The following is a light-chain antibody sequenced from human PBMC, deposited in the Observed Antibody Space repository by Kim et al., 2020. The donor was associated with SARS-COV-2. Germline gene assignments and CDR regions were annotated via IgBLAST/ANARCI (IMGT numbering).Light chain of an antibody. CDR2: QDS. J-gene: IGLJ2*01. V-gene: IGLV3-1*01. CDR3: QAWDSSTAV. CDR1: KLGDKY. Sequence: GSPGQTASISCSGDKLGDKYACWYQQKPGQSPVLVIYQDSKRPSGIPERFSGSNSGNTATLTISGTQAMDEADYYCQAWDSSTAVFGGGTQLTVL.